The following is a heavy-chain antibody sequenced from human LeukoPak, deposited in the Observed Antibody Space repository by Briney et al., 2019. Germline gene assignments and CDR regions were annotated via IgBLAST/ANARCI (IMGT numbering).Heavy chain of an antibody. Sequence: PSETLSLTCAVSGYSISSGYFWGWIRQPPGKGLEWIGSFYHSGSTHYNPSLRRRVTISVDTSKNQFSLNLSSVTAADTAVYYCARHDFYSNYPHNWFDPWGQGTLVTISS. CDR1: GYSISSGYF. J-gene: IGHJ5*02. CDR2: FYHSGST. V-gene: IGHV4-38-2*01. CDR3: ARHDFYSNYPHNWFDP. D-gene: IGHD4-11*01.